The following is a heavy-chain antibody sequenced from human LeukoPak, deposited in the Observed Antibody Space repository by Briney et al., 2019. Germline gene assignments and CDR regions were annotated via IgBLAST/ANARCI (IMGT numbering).Heavy chain of an antibody. Sequence: SETLSLTCTVSGGSISSYYWSWIRQPPGKGLEWIGYIYYSGSTNYNPSLKSRVTISVDTSKNQFSLKLSSVTAADTAVYYCARDLEDDYVWGSYRHLPYAFDIWGQGTMVTVSS. J-gene: IGHJ3*02. CDR2: IYYSGST. D-gene: IGHD3-16*02. V-gene: IGHV4-59*01. CDR3: ARDLEDDYVWGSYRHLPYAFDI. CDR1: GGSISSYY.